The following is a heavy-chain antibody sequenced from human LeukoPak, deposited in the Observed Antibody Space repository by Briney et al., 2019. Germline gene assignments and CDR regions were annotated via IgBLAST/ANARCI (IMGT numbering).Heavy chain of an antibody. J-gene: IGHJ4*02. V-gene: IGHV1-2*02. CDR1: GYTFTGYC. CDR2: INPNSGGT. CDR3: ARDVTMVRGPWE. D-gene: IGHD3-10*01. Sequence: GASVKVSCKASGYTFTGYCMHWVRQAPGQGLEWMGWINPNSGGTNYAQKFQGRVTMTRDTSISTAYMELSRLRSDDTAVYYCARDVTMVRGPWEWGQGTLVTVSS.